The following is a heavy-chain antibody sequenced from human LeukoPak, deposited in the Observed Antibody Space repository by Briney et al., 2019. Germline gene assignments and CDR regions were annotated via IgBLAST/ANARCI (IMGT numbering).Heavy chain of an antibody. Sequence: ASVKVSCKASGLTFTGYYMHWVRQAPGQGLGWMGWINPNSGGTNYAQKFQGRVTMTRDTSISTAYMELSRLRSDDTAVYYCARGHYDFWSGYYTPFDYWGQGTLVTVSS. CDR2: INPNSGGT. V-gene: IGHV1-2*02. CDR3: ARGHYDFWSGYYTPFDY. CDR1: GLTFTGYY. D-gene: IGHD3-3*01. J-gene: IGHJ4*02.